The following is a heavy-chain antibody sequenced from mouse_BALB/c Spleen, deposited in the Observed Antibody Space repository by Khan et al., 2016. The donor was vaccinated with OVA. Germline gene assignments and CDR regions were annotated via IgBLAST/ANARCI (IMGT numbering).Heavy chain of an antibody. V-gene: IGHV1-77*01. D-gene: IGHD2-2*01. Sequence: QVQLKESGAELARPGASVKLSCKASGYTFTDYNINWVKQRTGQGLEWIGEIYPGSNNTYYNEKFKGKATLTADKSSSTAYMQLSSLTSEDSAVYYCTRHGYVAWFTYWGQGTLVTVSA. J-gene: IGHJ3*01. CDR2: IYPGSNNT. CDR1: GYTFTDYN. CDR3: TRHGYVAWFTY.